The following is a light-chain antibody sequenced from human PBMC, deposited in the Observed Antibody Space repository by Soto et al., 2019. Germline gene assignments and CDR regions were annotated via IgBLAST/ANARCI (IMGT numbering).Light chain of an antibody. Sequence: EMVMTQSPATLSVSPGERATLSCRASQSVGSDLAWYQQKPSQAPRLLIYGASTRATGIPGRFSGSGSGTEFTLTISSLQSEDFATYYCQQSYSNLGTFGQGTKLEIK. CDR1: QSVGSD. J-gene: IGKJ2*01. V-gene: IGKV3-15*01. CDR3: QQSYSNLGT. CDR2: GAS.